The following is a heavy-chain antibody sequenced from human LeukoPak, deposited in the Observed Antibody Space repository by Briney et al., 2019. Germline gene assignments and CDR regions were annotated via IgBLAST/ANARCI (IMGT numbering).Heavy chain of an antibody. D-gene: IGHD3-22*01. CDR1: GFPFSNFD. J-gene: IGHJ4*02. V-gene: IGHV3-48*03. CDR2: ISGSGTTI. CDR3: ARRFGY. Sequence: GGSLRLSCAASGFPFSNFDMNWVRQAPGKGLEWISYISGSGTTIYYADSVKGRFTISRDNAKNSLYLQMNSLRAEDTAVYYCARRFGYWGQGTLVTASS.